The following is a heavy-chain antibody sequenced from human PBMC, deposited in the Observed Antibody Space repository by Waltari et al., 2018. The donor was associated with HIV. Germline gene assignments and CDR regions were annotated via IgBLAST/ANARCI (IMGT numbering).Heavy chain of an antibody. Sequence: QVQLVQSGAEMKMPESSVKVTCKASGGGFSSHTSSWVRQAPGQGLGWMGGFIPKFGATNNAQKFQGRVTITADDSTSTVYLELSSLTSDDTAVYYCARGGCSGRTCYSKSFDLWGQGTRVTVS. V-gene: IGHV1-69*01. CDR3: ARGGCSGRTCYSKSFDL. CDR1: GGGFSSHT. D-gene: IGHD2-15*01. J-gene: IGHJ3*01. CDR2: FIPKFGAT.